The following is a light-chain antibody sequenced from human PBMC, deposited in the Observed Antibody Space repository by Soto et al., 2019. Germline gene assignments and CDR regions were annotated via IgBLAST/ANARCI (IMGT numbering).Light chain of an antibody. CDR3: SLSYSGARRV. CDR1: TGAVTSGHY. CDR2: DTS. J-gene: IGLJ1*01. Sequence: QAVVTQEPSLTVSPGGTVTLTCGSSTGAVTSGHYPYWFQQKPGQAPRTLIYDTSNKHSWTPARFSGSLLGGKAGLTLSSAQPEDEAADYCSLSYSGARRVCGTGTKGTVL. V-gene: IGLV7-46*01.